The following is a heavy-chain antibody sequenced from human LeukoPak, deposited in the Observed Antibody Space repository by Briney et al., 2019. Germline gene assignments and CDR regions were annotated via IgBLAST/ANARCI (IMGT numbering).Heavy chain of an antibody. CDR2: IKQDVSEK. J-gene: IGHJ2*01. V-gene: IGHV3-7*01. CDR3: ASLQWYSSTWNWYFDL. CDR1: GFTFSSYW. Sequence: GGSLRLSCAASGFTFSSYWMSWVRQAPGKGLEWVAKIKQDVSEKYYVDSVKGRFTISRDNAENSLYLQMNSLRAEDTAVYYCASLQWYSSTWNWYFDLWGRGTLVTVSS. D-gene: IGHD6-13*01.